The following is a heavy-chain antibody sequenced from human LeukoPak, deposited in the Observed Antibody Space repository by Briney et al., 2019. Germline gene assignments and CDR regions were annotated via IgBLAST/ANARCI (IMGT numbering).Heavy chain of an antibody. V-gene: IGHV3-23*01. CDR2: ISGSSGTI. CDR1: GFTFSSYA. J-gene: IGHJ5*02. D-gene: IGHD1-7*01. CDR3: AKGRQLLDP. Sequence: GGSLRLSCAASGFTFSSYAMSWVRQAPGKGLEWVSSISGSSGTIDYADSMKGRFIISRDNSKNAQYLQMNSLRPEDTAVYYCAKGRQLLDPWGQGTLVTVSS.